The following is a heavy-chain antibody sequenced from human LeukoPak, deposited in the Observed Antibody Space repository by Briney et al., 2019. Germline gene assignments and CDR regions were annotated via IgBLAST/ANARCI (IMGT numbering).Heavy chain of an antibody. V-gene: IGHV4-59*12. CDR3: ARTANWFDP. Sequence: SETLSLTCTVSGGSISSYYWSWIRQPPGKGLEWIGYMYYSGSTNYNPSPKSRVTISVDRSKNQFSLKLSSVTAADTAVYYCARTANWFDPWGQGTLVTVSS. CDR2: MYYSGST. D-gene: IGHD2-21*02. J-gene: IGHJ5*02. CDR1: GGSISSYY.